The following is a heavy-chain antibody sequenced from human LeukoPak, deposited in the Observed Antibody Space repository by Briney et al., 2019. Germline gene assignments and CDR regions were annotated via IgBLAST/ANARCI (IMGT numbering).Heavy chain of an antibody. J-gene: IGHJ3*02. Sequence: GGSLRLSCAASGFTFSSYAMSWVRQAPGKGLEWVSAISGSGGSTYYPGSVKGRFTISRENAKNSLYLQMNSLRAGDTAVYYCARATFWSGYKEAFDIWGQGTMVTVSS. D-gene: IGHD3-3*01. CDR1: GFTFSSYA. CDR2: ISGSGGST. V-gene: IGHV3-23*01. CDR3: ARATFWSGYKEAFDI.